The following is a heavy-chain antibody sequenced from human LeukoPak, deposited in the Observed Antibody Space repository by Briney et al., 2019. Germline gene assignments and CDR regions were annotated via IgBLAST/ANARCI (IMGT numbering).Heavy chain of an antibody. CDR2: INPNSGGT. D-gene: IGHD6-13*01. CDR3: ARASSSWYYFDY. J-gene: IGHJ4*02. Sequence: ASVKVSCKASGYTFTGYYMHGVRQAPGQGLEWMGWINPNSGGTNYAQKFQGRVTMTRDTSISTAYMELSRLRSDDTAVYYCARASSSWYYFDYWGQGTLVTVSS. CDR1: GYTFTGYY. V-gene: IGHV1-2*02.